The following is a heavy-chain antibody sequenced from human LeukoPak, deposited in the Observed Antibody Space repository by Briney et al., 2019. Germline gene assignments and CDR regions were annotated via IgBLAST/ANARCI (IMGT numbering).Heavy chain of an antibody. CDR3: VAEKWKLRTPFDY. D-gene: IGHD1-26*01. V-gene: IGHV1-18*01. Sequence: ASVKVSCKASGYTFTSYGISWVRQAPGQGLEWMGWISAYNGNTNYAQKLQGRVTMTTDTSTSTAYMELSSLRSEDTAVYYCVAEKWKLRTPFDYGAQGPLVTVSS. J-gene: IGHJ4*02. CDR1: GYTFTSYG. CDR2: ISAYNGNT.